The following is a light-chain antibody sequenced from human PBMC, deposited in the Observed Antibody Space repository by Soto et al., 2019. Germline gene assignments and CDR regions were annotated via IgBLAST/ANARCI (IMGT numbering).Light chain of an antibody. J-gene: IGLJ1*01. CDR2: ENN. CDR3: GTWDSSLSAYV. CDR1: SSNIGNNY. Sequence: CVLTKPPSVSAAPGRRVTISCSGSSSNIGNNYVSWYQQLPGTAPKLLIYENNKRPSGIPDRFSGSKSGTSATLGITGLQTGDEADYYCGTWDSSLSAYVFGTGTKVTVL. V-gene: IGLV1-51*02.